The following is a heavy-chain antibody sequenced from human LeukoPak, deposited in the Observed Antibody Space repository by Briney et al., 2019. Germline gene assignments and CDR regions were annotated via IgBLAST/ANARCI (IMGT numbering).Heavy chain of an antibody. CDR3: ARDPPFGDYFRPLAQFDS. CDR2: FYYSGNT. V-gene: IGHV4-39*07. D-gene: IGHD2-21*02. CDR1: GDSIISSHFY. J-gene: IGHJ1*01. Sequence: SETLSLTCTVSGDSIISSHFYWGWLRQPPGKGLEWIVSFYYSGNTYYNPSLKSRVSISIDTSKNQFSLKLTSVTAADTAVYFCARDPPFGDYFRPLAQFDSWGQGILVAVSS.